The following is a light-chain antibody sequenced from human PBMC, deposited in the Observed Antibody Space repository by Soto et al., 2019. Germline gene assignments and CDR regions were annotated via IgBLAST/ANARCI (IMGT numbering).Light chain of an antibody. Sequence: QSALTQPPSASGSPGQSVTISCTGTKSDIGVYDFVSWYQHHPGKAPRLIIYEVVQRPSGVPDRFSGSKSGTSASLAITGLQAEDEADYYCQSCDSSLSGSGVFGTGTKVTVL. CDR3: QSCDSSLSGSGV. CDR2: EVV. V-gene: IGLV2-8*01. CDR1: KSDIGVYDF. J-gene: IGLJ1*01.